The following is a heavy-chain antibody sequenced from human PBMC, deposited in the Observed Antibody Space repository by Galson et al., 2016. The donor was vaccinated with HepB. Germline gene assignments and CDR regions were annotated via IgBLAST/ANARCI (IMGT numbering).Heavy chain of an antibody. CDR2: INQDGSEK. Sequence: SLRLSCAASGFTFRSYWMSWVRQAPGKGLEWVANINQDGSEKYYVDSAKGRFTISRDNGKNSLYLQMSSLRVEDAGVHYCARRLDTQRRIAGWGWGMDVWGQGTTVTGS. V-gene: IGHV3-7*01. CDR3: ARRLDTQRRIAGWGWGMDV. D-gene: IGHD6-19*01. J-gene: IGHJ6*02. CDR1: GFTFRSYW.